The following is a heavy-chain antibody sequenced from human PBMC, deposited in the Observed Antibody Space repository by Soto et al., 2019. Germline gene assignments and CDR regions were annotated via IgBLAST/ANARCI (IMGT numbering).Heavy chain of an antibody. D-gene: IGHD1-7*01. J-gene: IGHJ4*02. V-gene: IGHV3-64*01. CDR2: ISSNGGTT. Sequence: EVQLAESGGGMVQPGGSLRLSCVASGFTFSSYDMHWVRQAPGKGLEYVSSISSNGGTTYYGNSVKGRFTISRDNSKNTLYLQMGGLRAEDMAVYYCVRRVSGNYYYLGQGTLVTVSS. CDR1: GFTFSSYD. CDR3: VRRVSGNYYY.